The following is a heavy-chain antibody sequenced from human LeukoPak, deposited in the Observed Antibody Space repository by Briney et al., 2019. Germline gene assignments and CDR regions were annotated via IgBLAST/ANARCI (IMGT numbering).Heavy chain of an antibody. CDR2: TSNNGGST. CDR3: ARSYTVSGTRYFDP. Sequence: PGGSLRLSCAASGFTFSSYALTWVRQAPGKGPEWVCTTSNNGGSTFYADSVRGRFTISRDNSKSILFLQMNSLRAEDTALYYCARSYTVSGTRYFDPWGQGTQVTVSS. V-gene: IGHV3-23*01. J-gene: IGHJ5*02. CDR1: GFTFSSYA. D-gene: IGHD6-19*01.